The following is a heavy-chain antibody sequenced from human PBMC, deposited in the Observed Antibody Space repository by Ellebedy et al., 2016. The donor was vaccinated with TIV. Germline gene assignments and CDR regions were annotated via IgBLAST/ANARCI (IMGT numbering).Heavy chain of an antibody. CDR1: GDSVSSNSAA. Sequence: SQTLSLTXXISGDSVSSNSAAWNWIRQSPSRGLEWLGRTYYRSKWYNDYAVSVKSRITINPDTSENQFSPQLNSVTPEDTAVYYCARAQWLVHDAFDIWGQGTMVTVSS. D-gene: IGHD6-19*01. CDR3: ARAQWLVHDAFDI. J-gene: IGHJ3*02. V-gene: IGHV6-1*01. CDR2: TYYRSKWYN.